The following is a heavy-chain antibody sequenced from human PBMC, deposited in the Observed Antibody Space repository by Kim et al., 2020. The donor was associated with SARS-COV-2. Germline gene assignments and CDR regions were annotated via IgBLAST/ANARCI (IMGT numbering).Heavy chain of an antibody. J-gene: IGHJ4*02. V-gene: IGHV3-23*01. CDR1: GFTFSSYA. CDR2: ISGSGGST. Sequence: GGSLRLSCAASGFTFSSYAMSWVRQAPGKGLEWVSAISGSGGSTYYADSVKGRFTISRDNSKNTLYLQMNSLRAEDTAVYYCATPIAAAGTEWFDYWGQGTLVTVSS. D-gene: IGHD6-13*01. CDR3: ATPIAAAGTEWFDY.